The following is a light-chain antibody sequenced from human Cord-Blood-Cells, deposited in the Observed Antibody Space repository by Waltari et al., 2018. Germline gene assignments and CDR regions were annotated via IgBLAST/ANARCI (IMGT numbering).Light chain of an antibody. J-gene: IGLJ2*01. V-gene: IGLV2-8*01. CDR3: SSYAGSNNFKV. CDR2: EGH. Sequence: QSALTQPPSASGSPGQSVTISCTGTSSAVGGYNSVSWYQPHPGKAPKLMIYEGHKRPSGVPDRFSGSKSGNTASLTVSGLQAEDEADYYCSSYAGSNNFKVFGGGTKLTVL. CDR1: SSAVGGYNS.